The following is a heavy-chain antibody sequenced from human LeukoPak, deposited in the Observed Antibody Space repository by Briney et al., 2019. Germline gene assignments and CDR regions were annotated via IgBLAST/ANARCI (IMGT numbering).Heavy chain of an antibody. V-gene: IGHV1-18*01. CDR2: ISAYNGNT. CDR1: GYTFTSYG. CDR3: ARDLDQYSGRYGGFGHDF. D-gene: IGHD1-26*01. J-gene: IGHJ4*02. Sequence: ASVKVSCKASGYTFTSYGISWARQAPGQGLEWMGWISAYNGNTNYAQKLQGRVTMTTDTSTSTAYMELRSLRSDDTAVYYCARDLDQYSGRYGGFGHDFWGQGTLVTVSS.